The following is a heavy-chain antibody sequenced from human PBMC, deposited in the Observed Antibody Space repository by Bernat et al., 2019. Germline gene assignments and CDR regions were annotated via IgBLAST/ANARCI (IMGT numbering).Heavy chain of an antibody. J-gene: IGHJ6*02. Sequence: EVQLVESGGGLVQPGGSLRLSCAASGFTFSSYSMNWVRQAPGKGLEWVSSISSSSSYIYYADSVKGRFTISRDNAKNSLYLQMNSLRAEDTAVYYCARDSSSTLYYYGMDVWGQGTTVTVSS. D-gene: IGHD6-6*01. CDR2: ISSSSSYI. V-gene: IGHV3-21*01. CDR1: GFTFSSYS. CDR3: ARDSSSTLYYYGMDV.